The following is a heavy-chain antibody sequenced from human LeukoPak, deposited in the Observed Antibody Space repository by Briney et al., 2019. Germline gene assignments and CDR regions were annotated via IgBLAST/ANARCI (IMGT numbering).Heavy chain of an antibody. J-gene: IGHJ5*02. CDR1: GFTFSSYS. CDR2: LSSSSSYI. V-gene: IGHV3-21*01. Sequence: PGGSLRLSCAASGFTFSSYSMNWVRQAPGKGLEWVSSLSSSSSYIDYADSVKGRFIISRDNAKNPLYLQMNSLRAEDPAVYYCARAGRAYSSSWYWFDPWGQGTLVTVSS. CDR3: ARAGRAYSSSWYWFDP. D-gene: IGHD6-13*01.